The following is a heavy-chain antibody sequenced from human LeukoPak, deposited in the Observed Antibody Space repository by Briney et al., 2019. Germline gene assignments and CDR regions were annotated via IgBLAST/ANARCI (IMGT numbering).Heavy chain of an antibody. J-gene: IGHJ4*02. V-gene: IGHV3-48*01. D-gene: IGHD3-22*01. CDR3: AKALDSSGYPCDY. Sequence: GSLRLSCVASGFRFSIYNMNWVRQAPGKGLEWLSYISSGSDSIYYADSVKGRFTISRDNANSSLHLQMNSLRAEDTAVYYCAKALDSSGYPCDYWGQGALVTVSS. CDR1: GFRFSIYN. CDR2: ISSGSDSI.